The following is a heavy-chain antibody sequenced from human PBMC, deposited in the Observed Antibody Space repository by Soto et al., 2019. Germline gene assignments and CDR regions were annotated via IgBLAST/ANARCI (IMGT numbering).Heavy chain of an antibody. CDR2: IYHSGST. CDR1: GGSISSGGYS. Sequence: QLQLQESGSGLVKPSQTLSLTCAVSGGSISSGGYSWSWIRQPPGKGLEWIGYIYHSGSTYYNPSLKSRVTISVDRSKNQFSLKLSSVTAADTAVYYCARGPMTTVTTNPQVAYWYFDLWGRGTLVTVSS. V-gene: IGHV4-30-2*01. D-gene: IGHD4-17*01. J-gene: IGHJ2*01. CDR3: ARGPMTTVTTNPQVAYWYFDL.